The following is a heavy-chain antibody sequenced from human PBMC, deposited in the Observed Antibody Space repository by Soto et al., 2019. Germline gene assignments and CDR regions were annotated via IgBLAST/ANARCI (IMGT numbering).Heavy chain of an antibody. D-gene: IGHD1-26*01. CDR1: GFTFSTYT. CDR2: INGRGNYI. CDR3: AREDGKVGTNSAFDY. V-gene: IGHV3-21*01. J-gene: IGHJ4*02. Sequence: GGSLRLSCASSGFTFSTYTMNWVHQAPGKGLEWVSSINGRGNYIYYAESVKGRFTISRDNAKNSLYLQMDRLRAEDTALYYCAREDGKVGTNSAFDYWGLGALVTVSS.